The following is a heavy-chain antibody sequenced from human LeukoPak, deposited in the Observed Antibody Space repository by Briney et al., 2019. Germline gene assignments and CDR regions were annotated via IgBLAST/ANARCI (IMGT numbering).Heavy chain of an antibody. CDR1: GGTFSSYA. CDR2: IIPIFGTA. D-gene: IGHD3-22*01. J-gene: IGHJ4*02. CDR3: TRDRSSRGIYYDSSGYHY. Sequence: SVKASCKASGGTFSSYAISWVRQAPGQGLEWMGGIIPIFGTANYAQKFQGRVTITADESTSTAYMELSSLRSEDTAVYYCTRDRSSRGIYYDSSGYHYWGQGTLVTVSS. V-gene: IGHV1-69*13.